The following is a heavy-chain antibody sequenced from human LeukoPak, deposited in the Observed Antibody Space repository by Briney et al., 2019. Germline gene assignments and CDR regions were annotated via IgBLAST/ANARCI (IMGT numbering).Heavy chain of an antibody. D-gene: IGHD1-20*01. CDR3: ASDRITGAPFDY. V-gene: IGHV4-39*01. Sequence: SETLSLTCTVSGGSISSGSYYWGWIRQPPGKGLEWIGSIYYSGSIYYNPSLKSRVTISVDTSKNQFSLKLNSVTAADTAVYYCASDRITGAPFDYWGQGTLVTVSS. CDR2: IYYSGSI. CDR1: GGSISSGSYY. J-gene: IGHJ4*02.